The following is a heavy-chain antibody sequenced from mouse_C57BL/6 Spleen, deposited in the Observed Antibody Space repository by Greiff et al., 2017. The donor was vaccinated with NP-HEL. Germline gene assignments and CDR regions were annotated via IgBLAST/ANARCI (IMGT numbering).Heavy chain of an antibody. Sequence: EVQLQESGPGLVKPSQSLSLTCSVTGYSITSGYYWNWIRQFPGNKLEWMGYISYDGSNNYNPSLKNRIPITRDTSKNQFFLKLNSVTTEDTATYYCAREGNYYGSSHWYFDVWGTGTTVTVSS. CDR3: AREGNYYGSSHWYFDV. V-gene: IGHV3-6*01. CDR1: GYSITSGYY. D-gene: IGHD1-1*01. CDR2: ISYDGSN. J-gene: IGHJ1*03.